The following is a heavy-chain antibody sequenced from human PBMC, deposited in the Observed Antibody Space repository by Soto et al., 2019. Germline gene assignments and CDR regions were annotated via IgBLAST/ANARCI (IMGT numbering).Heavy chain of an antibody. CDR2: LIPVLGRA. D-gene: IGHD5-18*01. CDR3: ARGPWTQEGPKYYFDF. CDR1: GGTFDTFA. Sequence: QVQLVQSGAEVKKPGSSVKVSCKASGGTFDTFAFSWVRQAPGQGLEWLGGLIPVLGRANYAQRSQDRVSASADGSTSTAFMEMSSLNSDDTAVYYCARGPWTQEGPKYYFDFWGQGTLVTVSS. J-gene: IGHJ4*02. V-gene: IGHV1-69*01.